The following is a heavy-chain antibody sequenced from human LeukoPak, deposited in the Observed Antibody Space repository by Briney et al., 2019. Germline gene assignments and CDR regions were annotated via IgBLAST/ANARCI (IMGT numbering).Heavy chain of an antibody. D-gene: IGHD4-17*01. V-gene: IGHV3-23*01. CDR2: ICGSGRCP. J-gene: IGHJ2*01. CDR3: AKARYADSGWYFAL. Sequence: PGGSLRLSCAASGFTFINHAMTWVRQAPGKGLAWVSAICGSGRCPWYADSVRGRFIISRDNSKNTVFLEMNSLRPDDTAIYYCAKARYADSGWYFALWGRGTLVTVSS. CDR1: GFTFINHA.